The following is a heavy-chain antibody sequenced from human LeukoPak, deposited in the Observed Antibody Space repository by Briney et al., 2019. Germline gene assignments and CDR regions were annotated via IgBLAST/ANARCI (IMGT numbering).Heavy chain of an antibody. D-gene: IGHD6-19*01. Sequence: GGSLRLSCVASGFTFSTYSMSWVRQGPGKGLEWVANIRQDGSDKYYVDSVKGRFTISRENAENSLYLQMNSLRAEDTAVYYCARGTGGRYVTDWFDTWGQGTLVTVSS. CDR2: IRQDGSDK. V-gene: IGHV3-7*04. CDR1: GFTFSTYS. J-gene: IGHJ5*02. CDR3: ARGTGGRYVTDWFDT.